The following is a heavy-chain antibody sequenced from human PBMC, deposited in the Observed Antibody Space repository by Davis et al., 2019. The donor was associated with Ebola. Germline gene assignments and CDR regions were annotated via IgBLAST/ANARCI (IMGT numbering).Heavy chain of an antibody. CDR2: IYYSGST. CDR3: ARSYGAAPFDY. J-gene: IGHJ4*02. V-gene: IGHV4-59*08. CDR1: GGSISPYY. D-gene: IGHD4/OR15-4a*01. Sequence: MPSETLSLTCTVSGGSISPYYLSWIRQPPGKGLEWIGYIYYSGSTKYNLSLKGRVAISVDTSKNQFSLKLSSVTAADTAVYYCARSYGAAPFDYWGQGTLVTVSS.